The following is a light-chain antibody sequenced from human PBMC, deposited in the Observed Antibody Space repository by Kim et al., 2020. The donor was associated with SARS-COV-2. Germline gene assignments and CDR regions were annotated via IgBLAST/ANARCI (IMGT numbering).Light chain of an antibody. CDR3: MQGTHWPYT. Sequence: DVVLTQSPLSLPVTLGQPASISCRSSQSVVHSSGNTYLNWFQQRPGQSPRRLIYMVSNRDSGVPDRFSGSGSGPDFTLKISRVEAEDVAVYYCMQGTHWPYTFGQGTKLEI. J-gene: IGKJ2*01. CDR2: MVS. CDR1: QSVVHSSGNTY. V-gene: IGKV2-30*02.